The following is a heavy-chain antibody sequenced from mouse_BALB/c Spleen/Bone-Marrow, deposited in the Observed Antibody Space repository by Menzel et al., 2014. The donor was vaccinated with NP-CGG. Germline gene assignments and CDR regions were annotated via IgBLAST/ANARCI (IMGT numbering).Heavy chain of an antibody. J-gene: IGHJ3*01. V-gene: IGHV1-69*02. Sequence: ESGAEFVKPGASVKLSCKASGYTFTSYWMHWVKQRPGQGLEWIGEIDPSDSYTNYNQKFKGKATLTVDKSSSTAYMQLSSLTSEDSAVYYCARRELGPRWFTYWGQGTLVTVSA. CDR2: IDPSDSYT. CDR3: ARRELGPRWFTY. D-gene: IGHD3-1*01. CDR1: GYTFTSYW.